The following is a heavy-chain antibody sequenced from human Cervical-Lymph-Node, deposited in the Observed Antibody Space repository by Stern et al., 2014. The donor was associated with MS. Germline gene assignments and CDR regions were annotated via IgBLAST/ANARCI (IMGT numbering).Heavy chain of an antibody. CDR2: ISHSGDT. J-gene: IGHJ4*02. Sequence: QLQLQESGPGLVKPSETLSLTCAVSGGSISSRYWGWIRPPPGKGLEWIGLISHSGDTKYNPSLKSRVTISLDTSKNHFPLKVTSVTAADTAVYYCARLSTAVDFWGQGTLVTVSS. CDR3: ARLSTAVDF. V-gene: IGHV4-59*08. CDR1: GGSISSRY.